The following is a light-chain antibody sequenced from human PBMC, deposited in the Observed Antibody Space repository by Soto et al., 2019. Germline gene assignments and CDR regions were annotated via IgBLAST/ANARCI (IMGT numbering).Light chain of an antibody. CDR3: QQRTNWPSPT. V-gene: IGKV3-11*01. J-gene: IGKJ5*01. CDR2: DAS. Sequence: EIVLTQSPATLSLSPGERATLSSRASQSVRSSLAWYQQKPGQAPRLLIHDASSRATGIPARFSGSGSGTDVTLTISSLEPEDFAVYYCQQRTNWPSPTFGQGTRLEIK. CDR1: QSVRSS.